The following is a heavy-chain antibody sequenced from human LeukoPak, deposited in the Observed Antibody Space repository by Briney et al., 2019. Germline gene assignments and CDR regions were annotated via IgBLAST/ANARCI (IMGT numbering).Heavy chain of an antibody. V-gene: IGHV3-23*01. D-gene: IGHD3-3*01. Sequence: GGSLRLSCAASGFTFSSYAMSWVRQAPGKGLEWVSAISGSGGSTYYADSVKGRFTISRDNSKNTLYLQMNSLRAEDKAVYYCAKGPDITIFGVFIIPLDGMDVWGQGTTVTVSS. CDR3: AKGPDITIFGVFIIPLDGMDV. CDR1: GFTFSSYA. CDR2: ISGSGGST. J-gene: IGHJ6*02.